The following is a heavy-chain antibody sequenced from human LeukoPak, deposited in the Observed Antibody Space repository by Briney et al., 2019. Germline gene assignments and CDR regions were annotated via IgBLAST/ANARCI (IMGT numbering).Heavy chain of an antibody. J-gene: IGHJ4*02. D-gene: IGHD2-2*01. V-gene: IGHV6-1*01. CDR3: ARDLAYCSSTSCLSANLDY. CDR2: TYYRSKWYN. CDR1: GDSVSSNSAA. Sequence: SQTLSLTCASSGDSVSSNSAAGNWIRQSPSRGLEWLGRTYYRSKWYNDYAVSVKSRITINPDTSKNQFSLQLNSVTPEDTAVYYCARDLAYCSSTSCLSANLDYWGQGTLVTVSS.